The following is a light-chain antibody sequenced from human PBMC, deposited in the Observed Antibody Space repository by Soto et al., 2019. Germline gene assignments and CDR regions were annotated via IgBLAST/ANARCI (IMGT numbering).Light chain of an antibody. CDR2: GAY. V-gene: IGKV3-11*01. CDR3: QQYKNWPPIT. J-gene: IGKJ5*01. Sequence: EVILTQSPATLSLSPGERATLSCRSSKSVDRSLGWYQEKPGQAPRLLIYGAYHRAPGIPARFSGSGSGTDFTLNIDSLEADDFAVYYCQQYKNWPPITFGQGTRLDIK. CDR1: KSVDRS.